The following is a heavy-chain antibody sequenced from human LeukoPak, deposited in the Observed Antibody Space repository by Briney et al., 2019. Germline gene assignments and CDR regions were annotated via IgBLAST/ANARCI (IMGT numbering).Heavy chain of an antibody. Sequence: AASVKVSCKASGYTFTSYAMNWVRQAPGQGLEWMGWINPNSGGTNYAQKFQGRVTMTRDMSISTAYMELSRLTTDDTAVYYCARDRGPHYYYYYYMDVWGEGTTVTISS. CDR3: ARDRGPHYYYYYYMDV. CDR1: GYTFTSYA. CDR2: INPNSGGT. J-gene: IGHJ6*03. D-gene: IGHD3-10*01. V-gene: IGHV1-2*02.